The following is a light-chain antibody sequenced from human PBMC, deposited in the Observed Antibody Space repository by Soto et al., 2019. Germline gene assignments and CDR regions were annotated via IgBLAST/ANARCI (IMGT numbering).Light chain of an antibody. Sequence: QYVRTQAPCVSVSISHSVTFSCTSRSIDFVSYNRVSWYQQPPGTAPKLMIYEVSKRPSGVPDRFSGSKSGNTASLTISGLQAADEADYYCSLYTSENAYVFGTGTKV. CDR1: SIDFVSYNR. CDR2: EVS. J-gene: IGLJ1*01. V-gene: IGLV2-18*01. CDR3: SLYTSENAYV.